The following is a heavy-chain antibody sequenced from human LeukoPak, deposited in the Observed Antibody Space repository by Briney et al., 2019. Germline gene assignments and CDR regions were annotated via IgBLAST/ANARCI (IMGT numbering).Heavy chain of an antibody. V-gene: IGHV1-2*02. CDR3: ARGGGGSYHHYYYYYGMDV. D-gene: IGHD1-26*01. CDR2: INPNSGGT. Sequence: GASVKVSCKASGYTFTGYYMHWVRQAPGQGREWMGWINPNSGGTNYAQKFQGRVTMTRDTSISTAYMELSRLRSDDTAVYYCARGGGGSYHHYYYYYGMDVWGQGTTVTVSS. CDR1: GYTFTGYY. J-gene: IGHJ6*02.